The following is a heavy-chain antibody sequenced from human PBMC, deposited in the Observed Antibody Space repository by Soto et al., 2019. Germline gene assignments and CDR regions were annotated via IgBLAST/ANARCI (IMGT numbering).Heavy chain of an antibody. CDR1: GYTFTSYG. D-gene: IGHD6-19*01. J-gene: IGHJ3*02. Sequence: GASVKVSCKASGYTFTSYGISWVRQAPGQGLEWMGWISAYNGNTNYAQKLQGRVTITADESMTTAYMELSGLRSEDTAVYYCARVNWVRGSSGYDAFDIWGQGTMVTVSS. CDR2: ISAYNGNT. CDR3: ARVNWVRGSSGYDAFDI. V-gene: IGHV1-18*01.